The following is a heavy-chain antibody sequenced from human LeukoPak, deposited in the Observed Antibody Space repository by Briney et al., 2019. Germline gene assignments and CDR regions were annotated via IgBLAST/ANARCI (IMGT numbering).Heavy chain of an antibody. V-gene: IGHV3-49*04. Sequence: QSLRPSCTVSGFNLSDYVMSSVRQAPGPGLGSVGLIRTKGTGGTPAYTASVEGRFTISGDDSKSIASLQLNRLKPEATAVFYCASAEYDFWSGYYPLGGFDMWGQGTVVTVSS. CDR2: IRTKGTGGTP. D-gene: IGHD3-3*01. J-gene: IGHJ3*02. CDR3: ASAEYDFWSGYYPLGGFDM. CDR1: GFNLSDYV.